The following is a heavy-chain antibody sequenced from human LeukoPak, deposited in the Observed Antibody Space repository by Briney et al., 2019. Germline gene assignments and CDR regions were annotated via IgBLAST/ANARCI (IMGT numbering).Heavy chain of an antibody. D-gene: IGHD6-13*01. CDR3: ARDGAAGTPASSSYFDY. V-gene: IGHV3-33*01. CDR2: IWYDGSNK. Sequence: PGGSLRLSCAASGFTFSSYGTHWVRQAPGKGLEWVAVIWYDGSNKYYADSVKGRFTISRDNSKNTLYLQMNSLRAEDTAVYYCARDGAAGTPASSSYFDYWGQGTLVTVSS. J-gene: IGHJ4*02. CDR1: GFTFSSYG.